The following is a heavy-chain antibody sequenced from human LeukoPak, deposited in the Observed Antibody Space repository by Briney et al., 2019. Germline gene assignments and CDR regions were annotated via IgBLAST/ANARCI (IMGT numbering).Heavy chain of an antibody. CDR3: ARIGTTTRGPAGLDV. Sequence: GGSLTLSCAASGFTFSSYEMNWVRQAPGKGLEWVSYIASGGGANRFYSESVKGRFTISRDNAKNSLYLHVNSLRAEDTGVYYCARIGTTTRGPAGLDVWGQGTTVTVSS. J-gene: IGHJ6*02. CDR2: IASGGGANR. V-gene: IGHV3-48*03. CDR1: GFTFSSYE. D-gene: IGHD2/OR15-2a*01.